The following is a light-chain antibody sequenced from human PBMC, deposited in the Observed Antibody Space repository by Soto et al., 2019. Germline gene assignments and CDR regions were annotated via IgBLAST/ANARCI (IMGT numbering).Light chain of an antibody. Sequence: EIVMTQSPATLSVSPGERATLSCRSSQSVSSNLAWYQQKPGQAPRLLIYGASTRATGIPARFSGSGSGTEFTLTISSLEPEDLAVYYCQQRSSWPPITFGQGTRLEIK. V-gene: IGKV3-15*01. J-gene: IGKJ5*01. CDR1: QSVSSN. CDR2: GAS. CDR3: QQRSSWPPIT.